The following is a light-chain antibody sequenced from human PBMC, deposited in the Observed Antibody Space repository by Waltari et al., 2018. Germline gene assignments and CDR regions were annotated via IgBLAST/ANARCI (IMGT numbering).Light chain of an antibody. CDR1: QSISSY. J-gene: IGKJ4*01. V-gene: IGKV1-39*01. CDR3: QQSYVTGLT. CDR2: AAS. Sequence: DIQMTQSPSSLSASVGDRVTITCRASQSISSYLNWYQQKPGKAPKLLIYAASSLQSGVPSRFSCSGSGTDFTLTISSLQPEDFATYYCQQSYVTGLTFGGGTKVEIK.